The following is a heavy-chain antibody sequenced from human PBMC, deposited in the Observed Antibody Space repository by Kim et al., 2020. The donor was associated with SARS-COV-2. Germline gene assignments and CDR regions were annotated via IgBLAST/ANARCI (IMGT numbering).Heavy chain of an antibody. J-gene: IGHJ4*02. V-gene: IGHV3-7*04. CDR3: ARTPGYYDSSGNHRDY. D-gene: IGHD3-22*01. Sequence: DSENGRFTISRNNAKNSLYLQVNSLRAEDTAVYYCARTPGYYDSSGNHRDYWGQGTLVTVSS.